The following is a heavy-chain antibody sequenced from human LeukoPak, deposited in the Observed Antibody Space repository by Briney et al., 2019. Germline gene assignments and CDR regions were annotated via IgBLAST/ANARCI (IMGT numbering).Heavy chain of an antibody. D-gene: IGHD5-18*01. Sequence: GGSLRLSCAASGFTFSSYAMGWVRQAPGKGLEWVSAITASGGNTYYADSVKGRFTISRDNSKNTLYLQVNSLRAEDTAVYYCAKGNGYSYGRYYFDCWGQGTLVTVSS. V-gene: IGHV3-23*01. CDR3: AKGNGYSYGRYYFDC. J-gene: IGHJ4*02. CDR2: ITASGGNT. CDR1: GFTFSSYA.